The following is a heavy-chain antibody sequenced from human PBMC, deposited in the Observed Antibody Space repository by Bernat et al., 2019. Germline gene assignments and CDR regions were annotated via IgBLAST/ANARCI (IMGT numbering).Heavy chain of an antibody. CDR1: TFTSYD. CDR2: MNPNSGNT. D-gene: IGHD1-20*01. J-gene: IGHJ6*03. CDR3: ARDNWISVEGDYYYYYYDMDV. Sequence: TFTSYDINWVRQATGQGLEWMGWMNPNSGNTGYAQKFQGRVTMTRNTSISTAYMELSRLRSEDTAVYYWARDNWISVEGDYYYYYYDMDVWD. V-gene: IGHV1-8*01.